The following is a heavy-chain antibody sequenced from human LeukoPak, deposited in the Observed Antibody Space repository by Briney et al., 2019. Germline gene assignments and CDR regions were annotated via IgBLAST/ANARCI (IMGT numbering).Heavy chain of an antibody. CDR1: GGSISSGGYY. Sequence: SETLSLTCTVSGGSISSGGYYWSWIRQHPGKGLEWIGYIYYSGSTYYNPSLKSRVTISVDTSKNQFSLKLSSVTAADTAVYYCARGTYSSSWWMPLDYWGQGTLVTVSS. D-gene: IGHD6-13*01. CDR3: ARGTYSSSWWMPLDY. CDR2: IYYSGST. V-gene: IGHV4-31*03. J-gene: IGHJ4*02.